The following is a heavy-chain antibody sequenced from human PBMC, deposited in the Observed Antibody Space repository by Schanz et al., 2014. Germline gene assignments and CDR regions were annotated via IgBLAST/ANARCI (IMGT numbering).Heavy chain of an antibody. D-gene: IGHD6-6*01. Sequence: EVQLAESGGSLVKPGGSLRLSCAASGFTFRNYKMIWVRQAPGKGLEWVSSISSTSTYINYADSVKGRFTISRDNAKNSLHLQMNRLRAEDTAVYYCVREGSSSPDCCYYNGMDVWGQGTTVTVSS. CDR1: GFTFRNYK. V-gene: IGHV3-21*01. CDR2: ISSTSTYI. CDR3: VREGSSSPDCCYYNGMDV. J-gene: IGHJ6*02.